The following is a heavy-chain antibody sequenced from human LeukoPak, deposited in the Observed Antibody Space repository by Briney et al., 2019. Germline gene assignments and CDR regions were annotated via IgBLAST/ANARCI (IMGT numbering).Heavy chain of an antibody. CDR1: GFIFSSYG. CDR3: VRDRFCTSGACYYWFDP. Sequence: PGGSLRLSCEASGFIFSSYGMHWVRQAPGKGLEWVAVIWYDGGKKDYADSVKGRFTISRDNSKNTLYLQMNSLRAEDTAVYYCVRDRFCTSGACYYWFDPWGQGTLVTVSS. CDR2: IWYDGGKK. V-gene: IGHV3-33*01. J-gene: IGHJ5*02. D-gene: IGHD2-8*01.